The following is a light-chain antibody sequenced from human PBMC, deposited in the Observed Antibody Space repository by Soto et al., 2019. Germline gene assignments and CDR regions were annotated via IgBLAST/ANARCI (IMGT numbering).Light chain of an antibody. CDR3: QQYVTSPRT. Sequence: EIVLTQSPGTLSLSPGERATLSCRASQSVSSSYLAWYQQKPGQAPRLLIYGASSRATGIPDRFSGSGSGTDFTLTISRLEPEDFAVYYCQQYVTSPRTFGQGKNVEIK. V-gene: IGKV3-20*01. CDR2: GAS. CDR1: QSVSSSY. J-gene: IGKJ1*01.